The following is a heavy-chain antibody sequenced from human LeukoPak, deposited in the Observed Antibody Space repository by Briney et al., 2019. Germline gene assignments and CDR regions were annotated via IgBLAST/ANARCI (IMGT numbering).Heavy chain of an antibody. CDR1: GGSISSSSYY. CDR2: IYYSGST. D-gene: IGHD6-13*01. J-gene: IGHJ4*02. Sequence: SETLSLTCTVSGGSISSSSYYWGWIRQPPGKGLEWIGSIYYSGSTYYNPSLKSRVTISVDTSKNQFSLKLSSVTAADTAVYYCARGPLAAAGRYYFDYWGQGTLVTVSS. V-gene: IGHV4-39*01. CDR3: ARGPLAAAGRYYFDY.